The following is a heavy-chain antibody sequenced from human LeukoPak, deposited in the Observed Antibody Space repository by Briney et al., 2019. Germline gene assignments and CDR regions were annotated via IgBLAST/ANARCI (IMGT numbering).Heavy chain of an antibody. D-gene: IGHD1-14*01. CDR2: ISSSSSSYI. V-gene: IGHV3-21*01. CDR3: ARDGGPRSYYYYYGMDV. Sequence: GGSLRLSCAASGFTYSSYSMNWVRQAPGKGLDWVSSISSSSSSYIYYADSVKGRFTISRDNAKNSPYLQMNSLRAEDTAVYYCARDGGPRSYYYYYGMDVWGQGTTVTVSS. CDR1: GFTYSSYS. J-gene: IGHJ6*02.